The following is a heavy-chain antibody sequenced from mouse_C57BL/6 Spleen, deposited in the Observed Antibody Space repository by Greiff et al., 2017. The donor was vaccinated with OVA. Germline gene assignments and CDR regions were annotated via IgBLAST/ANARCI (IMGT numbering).Heavy chain of an antibody. CDR1: GFTFSSYA. J-gene: IGHJ2*01. V-gene: IGHV5-4*01. CDR3: ARDRYDYPFDY. D-gene: IGHD2-4*01. CDR2: ISDGGSYT. Sequence: EVKLVESGGGLVKPGGSLKLSCAASGFTFSSYAMSWVRQTPEKRLEWVATISDGGSYTYYPDNVKGRFTISRDNAKNNLYLQMSHLKSEDTAVYYCARDRYDYPFDYWGQGTTLTVSS.